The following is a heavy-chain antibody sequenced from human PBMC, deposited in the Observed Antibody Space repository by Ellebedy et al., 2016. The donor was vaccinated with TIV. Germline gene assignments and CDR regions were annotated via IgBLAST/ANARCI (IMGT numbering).Heavy chain of an antibody. J-gene: IGHJ5*02. CDR2: IYYSGST. D-gene: IGHD3-10*01. V-gene: IGHV4-31*03. Sequence: SETLSLXCTVSGGSISSGGYYWSWIRQHPGKGLEWIGYIYYSGSTYYNPSLKSRVTISVDTSKNQFSLKLSSVTAADTAVYYCARGLHMVRVTRFDPWGQGTLVTVSS. CDR3: ARGLHMVRVTRFDP. CDR1: GGSISSGGYY.